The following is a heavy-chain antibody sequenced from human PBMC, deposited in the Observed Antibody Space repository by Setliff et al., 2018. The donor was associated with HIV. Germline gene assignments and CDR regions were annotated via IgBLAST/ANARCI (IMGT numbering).Heavy chain of an antibody. J-gene: IGHJ4*02. CDR1: HGSIFGDY. CDR3: ARVVPVGGNDY. D-gene: IGHD6-19*01. Sequence: SETLSLTCSVSHGSIFGDYWSWTRQSPEKGLEWIGYIDNSGNTYYNPSLKSRVTISVDTSKNQFSLKLSSVTAADTAMYYCARVVPVGGNDYWGQGTLVTVSS. V-gene: IGHV4-59*08. CDR2: IDNSGNT.